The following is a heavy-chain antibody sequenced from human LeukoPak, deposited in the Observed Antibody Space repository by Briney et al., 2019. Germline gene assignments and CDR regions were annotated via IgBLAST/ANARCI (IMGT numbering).Heavy chain of an antibody. CDR3: ARDHYGDSTRPDYYYYYYMDV. CDR1: GYTFTSYD. Sequence: ASVKVSCKASGYTFTSYDINWVRQATGQGLEWMGWMNPNSGNTGYAQKFQGRVTITRNTSISTAYMELSSLRSEDTAVYYCARDHYGDSTRPDYYYYYYMDVWGKGTTVTVSS. CDR2: MNPNSGNT. J-gene: IGHJ6*03. V-gene: IGHV1-8*03. D-gene: IGHD4-17*01.